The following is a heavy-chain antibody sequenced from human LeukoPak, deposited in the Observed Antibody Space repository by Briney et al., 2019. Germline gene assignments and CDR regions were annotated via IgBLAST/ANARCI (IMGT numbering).Heavy chain of an antibody. V-gene: IGHV4-61*01. CDR3: ARDGVYDYVWGSYRSQPDAFDI. CDR1: GVSVSSGSYY. J-gene: IGHJ3*02. D-gene: IGHD3-16*02. Sequence: SETLSLTCTVSGVSVSSGSYYWSWIRQPPGKGLEWIGYIYYSGSTNYNPSLKSRVTISVDTSKNQFSLKLSSVTAADTAVYYCARDGVYDYVWGSYRSQPDAFDIWGQGTMVTVSS. CDR2: IYYSGST.